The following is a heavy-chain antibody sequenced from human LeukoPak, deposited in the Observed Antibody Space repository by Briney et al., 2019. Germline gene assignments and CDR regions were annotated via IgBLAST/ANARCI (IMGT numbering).Heavy chain of an antibody. J-gene: IGHJ6*03. Sequence: GGSLRLSCAASGFTFSTYGIHWVRQAPGKGLEWVAFIRYDGTNKWYANSVKGRFTISRDNSKNMLYLQMNSLRAEDTAVYHCAKDRDYGDYPSAYYYYMDVWGKGATVTVSS. CDR3: AKDRDYGDYPSAYYYYMDV. D-gene: IGHD4-17*01. CDR2: IRYDGTNK. V-gene: IGHV3-30*02. CDR1: GFTFSTYG.